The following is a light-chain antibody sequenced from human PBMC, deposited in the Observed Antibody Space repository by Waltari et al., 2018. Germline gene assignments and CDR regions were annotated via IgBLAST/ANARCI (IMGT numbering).Light chain of an antibody. J-gene: IGKJ4*01. CDR1: QSISSY. Sequence: DIQMTQSPSSLSASVGDRVTITCRASQSISSYLNWYQQKPGKAPKLLIYAASSLQSGVPSRFSGSGSGTDFTLTISSLQPEDFATCYCQQSYSTLRTFGGGTKVEIK. V-gene: IGKV1-39*01. CDR2: AAS. CDR3: QQSYSTLRT.